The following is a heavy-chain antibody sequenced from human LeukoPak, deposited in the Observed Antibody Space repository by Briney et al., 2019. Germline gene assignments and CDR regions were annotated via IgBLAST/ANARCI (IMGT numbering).Heavy chain of an antibody. CDR1: GGTFSSYA. CDR3: ARGSMTTVVTENWFDP. D-gene: IGHD4-23*01. J-gene: IGHJ5*02. V-gene: IGHV1-69*04. Sequence: SVKVSCKASGGTFSSYAISWVRQAPGQGLELMGRIILILGIANYAQKFQGRVTITADKSTSTAYMELSSLRSEDTAVYYCARGSMTTVVTENWFDPWGQGTLVTVSS. CDR2: IILILGIA.